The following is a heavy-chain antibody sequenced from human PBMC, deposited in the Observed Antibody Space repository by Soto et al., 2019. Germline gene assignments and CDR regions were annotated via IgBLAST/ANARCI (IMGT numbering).Heavy chain of an antibody. D-gene: IGHD3-10*01. CDR2: ISYDGSNK. J-gene: IGHJ6*02. Sequence: QVQLVESGGGVVQPGRSLRLSCAASGFTFSSYAMHWVRQAPGKGLEWVAVISYDGSNKYYADSVKGRFTISRDNSKNTLYLQMNSLRAEDTAVYYGSGSYNDLSYYGMDVWGQGTTVTVSS. V-gene: IGHV3-30-3*01. CDR1: GFTFSSYA. CDR3: SGSYNDLSYYGMDV.